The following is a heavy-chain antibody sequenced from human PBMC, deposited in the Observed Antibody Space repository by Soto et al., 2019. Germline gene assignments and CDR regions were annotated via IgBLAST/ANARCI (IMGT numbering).Heavy chain of an antibody. Sequence: PSETLSLTCTVSGGSISNYYWSWIRQPPGKGLQWIGYIFSSGSTNYNPSLKSRVTISLDTSKNQFSLKLTSVTAADTAVYYCARSVFPWGQGTLVTVSS. CDR3: ARSVFP. V-gene: IGHV4-59*12. CDR2: IFSSGST. J-gene: IGHJ5*02. CDR1: GGSISNYY.